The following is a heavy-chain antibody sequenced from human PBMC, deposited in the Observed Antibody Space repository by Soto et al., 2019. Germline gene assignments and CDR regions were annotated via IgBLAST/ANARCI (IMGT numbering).Heavy chain of an antibody. CDR3: ARDRYSYYDFWSGSLPYYYCGMDV. D-gene: IGHD3-3*01. V-gene: IGHV3-7*01. J-gene: IGHJ6*02. CDR2: IKQDGSEK. Sequence: GSLRLSCAASGFTFSSYRMSWVRQAPGKGLEWVANIKQDGSEKYYVDSVKGRFTISRDNAKNSLYLQMNSLRAEDTAVYYCARDRYSYYDFWSGSLPYYYCGMDVWGQGTTVTVSS. CDR1: GFTFSSYR.